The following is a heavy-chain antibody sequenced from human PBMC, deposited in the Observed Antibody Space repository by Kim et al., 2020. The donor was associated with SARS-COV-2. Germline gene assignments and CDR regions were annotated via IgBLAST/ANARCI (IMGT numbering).Heavy chain of an antibody. CDR1: GFTFSSYE. CDR2: ISSSGSTI. CDR3: ATKPGSYSPR. J-gene: IGHJ4*02. Sequence: GGSLRLSCAASGFTFSSYEMNWVRQAPGKGLEWVSYISSSGSTIYYADSVKGRFTISRDNAKNSLYLQMNCLRSEDTAVYYCATKPGSYSPRWGQGTLVTVSS. V-gene: IGHV3-48*03. D-gene: IGHD3-10*01.